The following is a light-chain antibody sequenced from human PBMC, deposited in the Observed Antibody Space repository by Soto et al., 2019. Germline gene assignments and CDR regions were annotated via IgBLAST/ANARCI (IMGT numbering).Light chain of an antibody. CDR2: DDT. Sequence: ALTQPASVSGSPGQSITISCTGTRRDVGGFDSVSWFQQHPGKAPKLMIYDDTNRPSGVSNRFSGSKSGNTASLTISGLQAEDEADYYCNSYTTISPPSYVFGSGTKVTVL. J-gene: IGLJ1*01. V-gene: IGLV2-14*01. CDR1: RRDVGGFDS. CDR3: NSYTTISPPSYV.